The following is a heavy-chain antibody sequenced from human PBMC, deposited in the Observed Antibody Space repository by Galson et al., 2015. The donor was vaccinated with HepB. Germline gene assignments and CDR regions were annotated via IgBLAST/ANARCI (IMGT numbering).Heavy chain of an antibody. J-gene: IGHJ4*02. D-gene: IGHD1-26*01. Sequence: PLRHSCPASGFRVRRAYMTWVRQAPGKGPEWVSLIYNGDNTHYADSVRGRFTISRDISKNTLYLQMNSLRVEDTAVYYCATAMSGSYPDWGQGTLVTVSS. CDR2: IYNGDNT. CDR1: GFRVRRAY. CDR3: ATAMSGSYPD. V-gene: IGHV3-53*01.